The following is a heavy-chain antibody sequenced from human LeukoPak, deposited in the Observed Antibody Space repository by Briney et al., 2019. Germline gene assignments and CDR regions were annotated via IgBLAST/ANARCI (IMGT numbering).Heavy chain of an antibody. CDR1: GGSIDITNY. J-gene: IGHJ4*02. CDR2: ISHDGTT. V-gene: IGHV4-4*02. Sequence: PSETLSLTCGVSGGSIDITNYWSWRRQAPGKGLEWIGEISHDGTTNHNPSLRSRVAMSLDRANNQFSLSLTSVTAADTAVYYCTREDRPFCPFAYWGQGVLVTVSS. D-gene: IGHD3-22*01. CDR3: TREDRPFCPFAY.